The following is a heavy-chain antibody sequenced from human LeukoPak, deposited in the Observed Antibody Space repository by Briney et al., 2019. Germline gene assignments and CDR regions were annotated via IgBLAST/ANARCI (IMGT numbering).Heavy chain of an antibody. CDR1: GFTFSSYW. Sequence: GGSLRLSCAASGFTFSSYWMSWVRQAPGKGLEWVSSISSSSSYIYYADSVKGRFTISRDNAKNSLYLQMNSLRAEDTAVYYCARDKPQQRLADGNWFDPWGQGTLVTVSS. CDR2: ISSSSSYI. CDR3: ARDKPQQRLADGNWFDP. D-gene: IGHD6-25*01. V-gene: IGHV3-21*01. J-gene: IGHJ5*02.